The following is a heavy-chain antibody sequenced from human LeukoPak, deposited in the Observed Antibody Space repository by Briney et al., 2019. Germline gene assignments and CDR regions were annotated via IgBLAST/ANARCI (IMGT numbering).Heavy chain of an antibody. J-gene: IGHJ3*02. CDR2: IIPICGTA. Sequence: GSSLKVSRKASVGTFSGYAISWVRQAPGQGVEWRGGIIPICGTANYAQTFQGRVTITTDESTSPAYMELSSLRSDDTAVYYCARKWGTISDVAFDIWGQGTMVTVSS. CDR1: VGTFSGYA. V-gene: IGHV1-69*05. CDR3: ARKWGTISDVAFDI. D-gene: IGHD3-3*01.